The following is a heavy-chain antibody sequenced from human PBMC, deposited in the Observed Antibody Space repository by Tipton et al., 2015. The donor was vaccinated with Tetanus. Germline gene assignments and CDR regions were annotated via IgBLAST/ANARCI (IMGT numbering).Heavy chain of an antibody. V-gene: IGHV4-39*02. CDR1: GGSINSTCYY. J-gene: IGHJ4*02. CDR3: AGTPYSTPPLKSRPPLPVDTPNHPSPLTRGSVPATDTAVYYCARRFSSSWSGYFDY. D-gene: IGHD3-10*01. CDR2: IYCSGST. Sequence: LRLSCTVSGGSINSTCYYWGWIRQPPGKGLEWIGSIYCSGSTYYNPSLKSRVTISVDTSKDHFSLKLSSVTATDTAVYYCAGTPYSTPPLKSRPPLPVDTPNHPSPLTRGSVPATDTAVYYCARRFSSSWSGYFDYWGQGTLVTVSS.